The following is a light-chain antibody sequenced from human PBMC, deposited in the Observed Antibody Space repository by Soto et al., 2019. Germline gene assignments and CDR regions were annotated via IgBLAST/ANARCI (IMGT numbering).Light chain of an antibody. J-gene: IGKJ4*01. V-gene: IGKV1-9*01. Sequence: IHLTQSPSSLSASVGDRVTITCRASQGISSYVTWYQQKPGKAPKVLIYAASTLQGGVPSRFSGSGSGTDFTLTISSLQPDDFATYYCQQLNSYPLTFGGGTKVEIK. CDR3: QQLNSYPLT. CDR1: QGISSY. CDR2: AAS.